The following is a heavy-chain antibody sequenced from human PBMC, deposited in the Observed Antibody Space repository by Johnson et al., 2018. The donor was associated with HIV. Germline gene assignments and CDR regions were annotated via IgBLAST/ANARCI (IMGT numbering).Heavy chain of an antibody. CDR3: ASKAAGTMHAFDI. CDR1: GFTFSSYA. CDR2: ISYDGSNK. V-gene: IGHV3-30*04. J-gene: IGHJ3*02. Sequence: VESGGGVVQPGRSLRLSCAASGFTFSSYAMHWVRQAPGKGLEWVAVISYDGSNKYYADSVKGRFTISRDNSKKRLYLQMNSLRAEDTAVYDCASKAAGTMHAFDIWGQGTMVTVSS. D-gene: IGHD6-13*01.